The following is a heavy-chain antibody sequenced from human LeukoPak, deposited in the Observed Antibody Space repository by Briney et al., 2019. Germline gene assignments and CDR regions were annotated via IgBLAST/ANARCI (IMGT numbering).Heavy chain of an antibody. D-gene: IGHD3-22*01. CDR2: ISGSGGST. CDR1: GFTFSSYA. V-gene: IGHV3-23*01. CDR3: AKVREVTMIVVVPLVDY. J-gene: IGHJ4*02. Sequence: GGSLRLSCAASGFTFSSYAMSWVRQAPGKGLEWVSAISGSGGSTYYADSVKGRFTISRDNSKNTPYLQMNSLRAEDTAVYYCAKVREVTMIVVVPLVDYWGQGTLVTVSS.